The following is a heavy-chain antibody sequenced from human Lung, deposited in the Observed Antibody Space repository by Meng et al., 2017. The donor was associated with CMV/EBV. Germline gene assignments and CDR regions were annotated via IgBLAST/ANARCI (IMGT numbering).Heavy chain of an antibody. V-gene: IGHV1-46*01. CDR1: GYTFTNNY. Sequence: ASXXVSXKASGYTFTNNYIHWVRQAPGQGLEWMGTINPSGGSTRYTQKFQGRVTMTRDTSTATVYMEVSSLRSEDTAVYYCARELGGYSHGKNSGYHQYGMDVWXQGTTVTVSS. CDR3: ARELGGYSHGKNSGYHQYGMDV. J-gene: IGHJ6*02. D-gene: IGHD5-18*01. CDR2: INPSGGST.